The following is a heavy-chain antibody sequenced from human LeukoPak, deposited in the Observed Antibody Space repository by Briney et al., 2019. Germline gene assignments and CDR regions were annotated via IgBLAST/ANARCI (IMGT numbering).Heavy chain of an antibody. J-gene: IGHJ4*02. CDR3: ARGPPPDFDY. V-gene: IGHV4-61*05. Sequence: PSETLSLTCTVSGGSISSSSYYWGWIRQPPGKGLEWIGRIYASGTTNFNPSLKSRVTISIDTSKNQFSLKLSSVTAADTAVYYCARGPPPDFDYWGRGTLVTVSS. CDR2: IYASGTT. CDR1: GGSISSSSYY.